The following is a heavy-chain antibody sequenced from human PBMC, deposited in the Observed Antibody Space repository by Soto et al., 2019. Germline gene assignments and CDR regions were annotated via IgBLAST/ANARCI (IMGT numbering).Heavy chain of an antibody. J-gene: IGHJ4*02. Sequence: QITLKESGPTLVKPTQTLTLTCTFSGFSLSTSGVGVGWIRQPPGKALEWLALIYWDDDKRYSPSLKSRLTITKDTSKNLVVLTMTSMDPVDTATYYCAHRVRRYPPEAYFDYWGQGTLVTVSS. CDR2: IYWDDDK. V-gene: IGHV2-5*02. CDR3: AHRVRRYPPEAYFDY. D-gene: IGHD3-9*01. CDR1: GFSLSTSGVG.